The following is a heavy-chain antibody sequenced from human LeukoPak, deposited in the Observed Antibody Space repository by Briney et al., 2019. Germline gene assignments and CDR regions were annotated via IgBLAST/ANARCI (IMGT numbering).Heavy chain of an antibody. V-gene: IGHV4-59*01. D-gene: IGHD3-10*01. Sequence: PSETLSLTCTVSSGSFRTYYWSWIRQPPGKGLEWIGYIFYNEGTSYNPSLKSRVTISLDTSKNQFSLKLRSVTAADTAVYYCARDFGSGTPGGDYWGQGTLVTVSS. CDR2: IFYNEGT. J-gene: IGHJ4*02. CDR1: SGSFRTYY. CDR3: ARDFGSGTPGGDY.